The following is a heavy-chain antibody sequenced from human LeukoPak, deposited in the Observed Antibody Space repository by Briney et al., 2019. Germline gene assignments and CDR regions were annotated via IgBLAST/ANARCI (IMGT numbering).Heavy chain of an antibody. CDR2: ISSSSSYI. D-gene: IGHD3-22*01. Sequence: GGSLRLACAPSGFTFISYSMNWVRQAPGKGLEWVSSISSSSSYIYYAHSVKGRFTISRDNAKNSLYLQMNSLRDEDTAVYYCARSPGATYYYDSSGYYYRSVGKELDYWGQGTMVTVSS. V-gene: IGHV3-21*01. J-gene: IGHJ4*02. CDR1: GFTFISYS. CDR3: ARSPGATYYYDSSGYYYRSVGKELDY.